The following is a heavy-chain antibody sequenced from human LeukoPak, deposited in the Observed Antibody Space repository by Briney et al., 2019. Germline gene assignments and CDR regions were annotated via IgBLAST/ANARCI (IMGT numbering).Heavy chain of an antibody. J-gene: IGHJ4*02. V-gene: IGHV3-33*01. D-gene: IGHD6-13*01. CDR3: ARGDRSSWFNFDY. CDR2: TWYDGTNK. Sequence: PGGSLRLSCAASGFTFSSYVMHWVRQAPGKGLEWVAVTWYDGTNKYFADSVRGRFSISRDNSKNTLYLQMNSLRAEDTAEYYCARGDRSSWFNFDYWGQGTLVTASS. CDR1: GFTFSSYV.